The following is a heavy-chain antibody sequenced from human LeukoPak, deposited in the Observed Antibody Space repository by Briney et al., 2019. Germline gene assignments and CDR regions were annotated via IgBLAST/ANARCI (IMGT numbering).Heavy chain of an antibody. CDR2: INHSGST. Sequence: PSETLSLTCAVYGGSFSGYYWSWIRQPPGKGLEWIGEINHSGSTYYNPSLKSRVTISVDTSKNQFSLKLSSVTAADTAVYYCAREGSSSLMFDYWGQGTLVTVSS. CDR3: AREGSSSLMFDY. V-gene: IGHV4-34*01. D-gene: IGHD6-6*01. J-gene: IGHJ4*02. CDR1: GGSFSGYY.